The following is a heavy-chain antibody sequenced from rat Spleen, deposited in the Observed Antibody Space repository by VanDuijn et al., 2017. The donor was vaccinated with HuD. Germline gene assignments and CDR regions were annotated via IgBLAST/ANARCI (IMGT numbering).Heavy chain of an antibody. J-gene: IGHJ2*01. CDR1: GFTFSDYN. V-gene: IGHV5-7*01. CDR3: ARDTNYFDY. Sequence: EVQLVESGGGLVQPGRSLKFSCAASGFTFSDYNMAWVRQAPKKGLEWVATISTGGGSTYYGDSVKGRFTISRDNAKSTLYLQMDSLRSEDTATYYCARDTNYFDYWGHGVMVTVSS. CDR2: ISTGGGST. D-gene: IGHD2-1*01.